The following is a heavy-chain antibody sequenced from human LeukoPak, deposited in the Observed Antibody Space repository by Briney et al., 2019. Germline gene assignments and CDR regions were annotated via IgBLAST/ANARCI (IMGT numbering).Heavy chain of an antibody. J-gene: IGHJ6*02. CDR2: IKSKTDGGTT. CDR3: TTLIAAAGVDYYYGMDV. CDR1: GFTFSNAW. V-gene: IGHV3-15*01. Sequence: SGGSLRLSCAASGFTFSNAWMSWVRQAPGKGLEWVGRIKSKTDGGTTDYAAPVKGRFTISRDDSKNTLYLQMNSLKTEDTAVYYCTTLIAAAGVDYYYGMDVWGQGTTVTVSS. D-gene: IGHD6-13*01.